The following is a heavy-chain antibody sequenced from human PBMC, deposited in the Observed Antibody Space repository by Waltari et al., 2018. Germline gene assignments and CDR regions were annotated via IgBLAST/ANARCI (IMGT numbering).Heavy chain of an antibody. V-gene: IGHV4-34*01. CDR2: IKHSGST. CDR1: GGSFSGYY. Sequence: QVQLQQWGAGLLKPSETLSLTCAVYGGSFSGYYWSWIRQPPGKGLEWIGEIKHSGSTNDNPSRKSRGTISVDTSKIQFSLKLSSVTAADTAVYYCARGYSSSWYEYYYYGMDVWGQGTTVTVSS. CDR3: ARGYSSSWYEYYYYGMDV. J-gene: IGHJ6*02. D-gene: IGHD6-13*01.